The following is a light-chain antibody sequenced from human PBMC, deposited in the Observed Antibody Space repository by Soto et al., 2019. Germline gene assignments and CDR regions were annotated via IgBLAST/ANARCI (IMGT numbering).Light chain of an antibody. V-gene: IGKV3-11*01. CDR1: QSVGMF. Sequence: EVVLTQSPAILSLSPGERATLFCRASQSVGMFLAWYKQKPGQAPRLVMYDISKRVTGIPDRFSGSGSGTDFTLTISNLEPEDSALYYCQQRSDWPPYSFGQGTRLEIK. CDR3: QQRSDWPPYS. CDR2: DIS. J-gene: IGKJ2*03.